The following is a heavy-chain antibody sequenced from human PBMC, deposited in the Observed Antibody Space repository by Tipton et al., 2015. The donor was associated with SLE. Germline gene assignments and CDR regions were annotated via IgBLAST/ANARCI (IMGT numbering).Heavy chain of an antibody. Sequence: LRLSCTVSGGSISSSSYYWGWIRQPPGEGLEWIGSIYYSGSTYYNPYLKSRVTISVDTSKNQFSLKLSSVTAADTAVYYWAREGYYRRPYFDYWGQGTLVTVSS. CDR3: AREGYYRRPYFDY. CDR2: IYYSGST. J-gene: IGHJ4*02. D-gene: IGHD1-26*01. CDR1: GGSISSSSYY. V-gene: IGHV4-39*07.